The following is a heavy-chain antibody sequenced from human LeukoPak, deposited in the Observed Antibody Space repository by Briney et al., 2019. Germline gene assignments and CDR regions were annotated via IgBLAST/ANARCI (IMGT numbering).Heavy chain of an antibody. CDR1: GGSISSSSYY. Sequence: SETLSLTCTVSGGSISSSSYYWGWIRQPPGKGLEWIGSIYYSGSTYYNPSLKSRVTISVDTSKNQFSLKLSSVTAADTAVYYCARDSSSGVFWSGHPSRYFDYWGQGTLVTVSS. J-gene: IGHJ4*02. D-gene: IGHD3-3*01. CDR3: ARDSSSGVFWSGHPSRYFDY. V-gene: IGHV4-39*07. CDR2: IYYSGST.